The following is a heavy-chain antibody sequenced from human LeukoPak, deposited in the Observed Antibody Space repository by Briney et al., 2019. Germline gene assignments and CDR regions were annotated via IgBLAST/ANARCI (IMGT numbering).Heavy chain of an antibody. CDR2: IKSKTDGGTT. J-gene: IGHJ4*02. D-gene: IGHD3-16*02. V-gene: IGHV3-15*01. CDR3: WAMITFGGVIDYFDY. CDR1: GFTFSNSA. Sequence: PGGSLRLSCAASGFTFSNSAMSWVRQAPGKGLEWVGRIKSKTDGGTTDYAAPVKGRFTISRDDSKNTLYLQMNSLKTEDTAVYYCWAMITFGGVIDYFDYWGQGTLVTVSS.